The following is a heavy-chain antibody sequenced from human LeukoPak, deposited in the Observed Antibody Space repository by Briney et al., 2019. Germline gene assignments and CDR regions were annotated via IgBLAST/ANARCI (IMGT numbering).Heavy chain of an antibody. CDR2: IYPGDFDT. J-gene: IGHJ3*02. D-gene: IGHD2-2*01. CDR3: ARDGPVPATADAFDI. Sequence: GESLKISCKGSGYSFTSYWIGGVRQMPGKGLEWLGNIYPGDFDTRNSPSFQGQVTISADKSISTVYLQWSSLKASDTAMYYCARDGPVPATADAFDIWGQGTMVTVSS. V-gene: IGHV5-51*01. CDR1: GYSFTSYW.